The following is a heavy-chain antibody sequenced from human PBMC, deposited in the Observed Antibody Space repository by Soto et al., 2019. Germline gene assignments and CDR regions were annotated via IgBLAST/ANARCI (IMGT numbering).Heavy chain of an antibody. J-gene: IGHJ6*02. D-gene: IGHD3-3*01. CDR2: IIPIFGTA. CDR1: GGTLSSYA. V-gene: IGHV1-69*13. CDR3: ARVAYYDFSAAIWYYGMDV. Sequence: GASVKVSCKASGGTLSSYAISWVRQAPGQGLEWMGGIIPIFGTANYAQKFQGRVTITADESTSTAYMELSSLRCEETAVYYCARVAYYDFSAAIWYYGMDVWGQGTTVTVSS.